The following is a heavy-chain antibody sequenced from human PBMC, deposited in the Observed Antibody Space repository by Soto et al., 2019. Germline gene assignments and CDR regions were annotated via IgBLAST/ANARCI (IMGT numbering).Heavy chain of an antibody. CDR2: IIPILGIA. CDR3: ARGAPRSIAVAGDFDD. V-gene: IGHV1-69*02. CDR1: GGTFSSYT. J-gene: IGHJ4*02. Sequence: SVKVSCKASGGTFSSYTISWVRQAPGQGLEWMGRIIPILGIANYARKFQGRVTITADKSTSTAYMELSSLRSEDTAVYYCARGAPRSIAVAGDFDDWGQGTLVTVSS. D-gene: IGHD6-19*01.